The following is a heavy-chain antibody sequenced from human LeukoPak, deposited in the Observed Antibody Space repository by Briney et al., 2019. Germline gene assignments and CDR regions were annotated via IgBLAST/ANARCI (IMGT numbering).Heavy chain of an antibody. J-gene: IGHJ4*02. CDR2: IYYSGST. D-gene: IGHD2-8*02. CDR3: AGHHPRNTVDF. V-gene: IGHV4-31*03. Sequence: PSETLSLTCTVSGGSISSGGYYWSWIRQHPGKGLEWIGYIYYSGSTYYNPPLKSRVTISVDTSKNQFSLKLSSVTAADTAVYYCAGHHPRNTVDFWGQGTLVTVSS. CDR1: GGSISSGGYY.